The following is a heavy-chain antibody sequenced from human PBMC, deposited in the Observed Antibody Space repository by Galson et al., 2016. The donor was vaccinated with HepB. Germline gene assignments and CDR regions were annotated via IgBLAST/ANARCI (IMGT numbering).Heavy chain of an antibody. CDR2: VSFDGNTR. Sequence: SLRLSCAASGFTFSDYALHWVRQAPGKGLEWVAVVSFDGNTRYYGDPVKGRFSFSRDNSKNTLFLQMDSLRSEDTAVYFCAREADYDVSTGYFSSGWPLDHWGQGALVIVSS. D-gene: IGHD3-9*01. V-gene: IGHV3-30*04. J-gene: IGHJ4*02. CDR3: AREADYDVSTGYFSSGWPLDH. CDR1: GFTFSDYA.